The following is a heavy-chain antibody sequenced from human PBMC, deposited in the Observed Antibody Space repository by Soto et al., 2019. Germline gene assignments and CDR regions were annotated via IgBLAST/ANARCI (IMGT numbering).Heavy chain of an antibody. CDR3: ARDAESSSGRRVDV. V-gene: IGHV1-69*13. CDR1: GYTFTSYG. J-gene: IGHJ6*02. Sequence: SVKVSCKASGYTFTSYGISWVRQAPGQGLEWMGGIIPIFGTANYAQKFQGRVTITADESTSTAYMELSSLRSEDTAVYYCARDAESSSGRRVDVWGQGTTVTVSS. D-gene: IGHD6-13*01. CDR2: IIPIFGTA.